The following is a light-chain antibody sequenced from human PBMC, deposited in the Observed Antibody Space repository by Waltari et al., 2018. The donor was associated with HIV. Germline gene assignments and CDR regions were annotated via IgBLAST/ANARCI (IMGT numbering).Light chain of an antibody. J-gene: IGLJ2*01. CDR3: CSYAGSSTTVL. CDR1: SSDVGSYNL. CDR2: EVS. V-gene: IGLV2-23*02. Sequence: QSALTQPASVSGSPGQSITISCTGTSSDVGSYNLVSWYQQNPGKAPKLMIYEVSKRPAGVSNRFSCSKSANTASLTISGLQAEDEADYYCCSYAGSSTTVLFGGGTKLTVL.